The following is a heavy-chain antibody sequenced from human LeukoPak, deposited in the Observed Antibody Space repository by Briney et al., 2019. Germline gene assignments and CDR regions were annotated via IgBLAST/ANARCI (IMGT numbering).Heavy chain of an antibody. Sequence: GGSLRLSCAGSGFTFSDYYMSWIRQAPGKGLEWVSYISSSGSTIYYADSVEGRFTISRDNAKNSLYLQMNSLRAEDTAVYYCARAAAAGTYLDYWGQGTLVTVSS. CDR2: ISSSGSTI. D-gene: IGHD6-13*01. J-gene: IGHJ4*02. V-gene: IGHV3-11*01. CDR1: GFTFSDYY. CDR3: ARAAAAGTYLDY.